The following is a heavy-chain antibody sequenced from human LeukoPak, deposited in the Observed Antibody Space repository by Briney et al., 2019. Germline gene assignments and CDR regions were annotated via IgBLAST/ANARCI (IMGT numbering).Heavy chain of an antibody. CDR1: GFTFSSYA. D-gene: IGHD6-13*01. J-gene: IGHJ5*02. Sequence: PGRSLRLSCAASGFTFSSYAMSWVRQAPGKGLEWVSAISGSGGSTYYADSVKGRFTISRDNSKNTLYLQMNSLRAEDTAVYYCAKGVDSSSWGGNWFDPWGQGTLVTVSS. CDR2: ISGSGGST. CDR3: AKGVDSSSWGGNWFDP. V-gene: IGHV3-23*01.